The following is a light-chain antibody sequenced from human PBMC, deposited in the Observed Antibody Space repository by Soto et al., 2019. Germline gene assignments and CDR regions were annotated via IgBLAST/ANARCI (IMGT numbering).Light chain of an antibody. CDR2: AAS. CDR1: QSISSY. J-gene: IGKJ5*01. V-gene: IGKV1-39*01. Sequence: DIKMTQSPSSLSASVGDRVTITCRASQSISSYLNWYQQKPGKAPKLLIYAASSLQSWVPSRFSGSGSRTDFTLTISSLQPEDFATYYCQQSYSTPTFGQGTRLEIK. CDR3: QQSYSTPT.